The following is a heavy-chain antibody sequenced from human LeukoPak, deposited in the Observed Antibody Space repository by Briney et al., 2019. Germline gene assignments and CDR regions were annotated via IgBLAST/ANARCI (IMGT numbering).Heavy chain of an antibody. Sequence: GGSLRLSCAASGFSFSAYGMHWVRQAPGKGLEWVALIWYDGNNKYYVDSAKGRFTISRDNSKNTLYLQMNSLRAEDTAVYYCARGSESYDYYSYGMDVWGKGTTVTVS. D-gene: IGHD5-12*01. CDR2: IWYDGNNK. J-gene: IGHJ6*04. CDR1: GFSFSAYG. V-gene: IGHV3-33*01. CDR3: ARGSESYDYYSYGMDV.